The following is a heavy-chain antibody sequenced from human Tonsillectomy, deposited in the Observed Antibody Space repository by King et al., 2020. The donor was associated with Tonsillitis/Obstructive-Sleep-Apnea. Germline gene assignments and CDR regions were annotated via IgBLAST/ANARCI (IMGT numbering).Heavy chain of an antibody. CDR1: GGSISTYY. Sequence: QLQESGPGLVKPSETLSLTCTVSGGSISTYYWSWIRQPPGKGLEWIGYIYYCGSTNYNPSLKSRVTISVDTSKNQFSLKLSSVTSADTALYYCARVIGRKQLDYWGQGTLVTVSS. CDR2: IYYCGST. J-gene: IGHJ4*02. V-gene: IGHV4-59*01. CDR3: ARVIGRKQLDY. D-gene: IGHD1/OR15-1a*01.